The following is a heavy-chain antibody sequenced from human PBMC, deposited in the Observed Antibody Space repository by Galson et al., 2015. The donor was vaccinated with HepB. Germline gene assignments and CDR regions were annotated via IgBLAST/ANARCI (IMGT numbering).Heavy chain of an antibody. J-gene: IGHJ4*02. CDR3: AREGYSYGSYFDY. D-gene: IGHD5-18*01. Sequence: SLRLSCAASGFTFSSYSMNWVRQAPGKGLEWVSYISSSSSTIYYADSVKSRFTISRDNAKNSLYLQMNSLRAEDTAVYYCAREGYSYGSYFDYWGQGTLVTVSS. CDR1: GFTFSSYS. V-gene: IGHV3-48*01. CDR2: ISSSSSTI.